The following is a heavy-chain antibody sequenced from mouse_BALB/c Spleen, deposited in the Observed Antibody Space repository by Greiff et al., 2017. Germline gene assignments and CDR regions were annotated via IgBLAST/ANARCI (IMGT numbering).Heavy chain of an antibody. CDR2: IYPGDGST. J-gene: IGHJ2*01. CDR3: ARWRDYFDD. Sequence: QVQLMQSGPGLVKPGALVTISCTASGYTFTSYDINWVKQRPGQGLEWIGCIYPGDGSTKYNAKFKGKATLTADKSSSTSYLQLSSLTSENSAVYFCARWRDYFDDWGQGTTLTVSS. V-gene: IGHV1S56*01. CDR1: GYTFTSYD.